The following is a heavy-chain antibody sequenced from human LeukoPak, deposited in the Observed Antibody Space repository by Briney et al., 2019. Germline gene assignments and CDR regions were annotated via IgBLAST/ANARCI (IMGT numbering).Heavy chain of an antibody. Sequence: GGSLRLSCAASGFTFSSYSMNWVRQAPGKGLEWVSSISSSSSYIYYADSVKGRFTISRDNAKNSLYLQMNSLRAEDTAVYYCARAGIAVAGDDYWGQGTLVTVPS. D-gene: IGHD6-19*01. CDR2: ISSSSSYI. J-gene: IGHJ4*02. CDR3: ARAGIAVAGDDY. V-gene: IGHV3-21*01. CDR1: GFTFSSYS.